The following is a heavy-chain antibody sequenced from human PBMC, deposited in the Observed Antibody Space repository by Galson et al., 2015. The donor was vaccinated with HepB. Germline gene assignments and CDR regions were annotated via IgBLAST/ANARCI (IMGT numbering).Heavy chain of an antibody. V-gene: IGHV1-2*02. J-gene: IGHJ4*02. CDR1: GFDFTGYY. Sequence: SVKVSCKASGFDFTGYYLHWVRRAPGQGLEWMGWINPDSGVTNYAQKFQDRVSITRDTSISTAYMELTSLRSDDTAVYYCARDRGIPLYNDDSSGYLFDYWGQGTLATVSS. CDR3: ARDRGIPLYNDDSSGYLFDY. CDR2: INPDSGVT. D-gene: IGHD3-22*01.